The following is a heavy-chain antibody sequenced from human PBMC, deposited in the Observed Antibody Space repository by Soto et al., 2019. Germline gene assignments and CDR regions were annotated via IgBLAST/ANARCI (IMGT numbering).Heavy chain of an antibody. CDR1: GGTFSSYA. Sequence: QVQLVQSGAEVKKPGSSVKVSCKASGGTFSSYAISWVRQAPGQGLEWMGGIIPIFGTANYAQKFQGRVTITADDTTSTAFMALSSLRSEDTAVYYCARESRYCIGRSGYFIPGIDYWGQGTLVTVSS. CDR3: ARESRYCIGRSGYFIPGIDY. V-gene: IGHV1-69*12. J-gene: IGHJ4*02. CDR2: IIPIFGTA. D-gene: IGHD2-15*01.